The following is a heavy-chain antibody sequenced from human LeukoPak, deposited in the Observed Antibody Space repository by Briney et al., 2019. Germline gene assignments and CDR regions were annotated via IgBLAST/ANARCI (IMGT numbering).Heavy chain of an antibody. D-gene: IGHD2-2*01. J-gene: IGHJ4*02. CDR2: INPNSGDT. Sequence: ASVKVSCKSSRYTFTGYYMHWVRQAPGQGLEWMGWINPNSGDTNYAQKFQGRVTMTSDTSIGTAYMELSRLRSDDTAVYYCARGYCSSGTCYDYLDFWGQGTLVTVSS. CDR3: ARGYCSSGTCYDYLDF. CDR1: RYTFTGYY. V-gene: IGHV1-2*02.